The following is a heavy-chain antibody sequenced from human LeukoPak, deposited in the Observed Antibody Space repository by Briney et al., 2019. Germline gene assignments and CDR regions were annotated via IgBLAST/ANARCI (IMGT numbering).Heavy chain of an antibody. J-gene: IGHJ4*02. D-gene: IGHD6-19*01. Sequence: GASVTVSCTASGYTFTSYYMHWVRQAPGQGLEWMGIINPSGGSTSYAQKFQGRVTMTRDTSTSTVYMELSSLRSEDTAVYYCARDSGIAVAGTDYWGQGTLVTVSS. CDR1: GYTFTSYY. CDR2: INPSGGST. CDR3: ARDSGIAVAGTDY. V-gene: IGHV1-46*01.